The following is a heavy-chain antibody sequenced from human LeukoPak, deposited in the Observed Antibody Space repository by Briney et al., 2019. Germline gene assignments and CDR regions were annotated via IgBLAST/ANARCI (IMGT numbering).Heavy chain of an antibody. CDR1: GFTFKSYD. D-gene: IGHD6-13*01. J-gene: IGHJ4*02. Sequence: PGGSLRLSCAASGFTFKSYDMHWVRQAAGEGPEWVSAINTAGDTYYQGSVKGRFTISSENAKNSLYLQMNSLRAGDTAVYYCASGGRGSSWFGNWGQGTLVTVSS. V-gene: IGHV3-13*01. CDR3: ASGGRGSSWFGN. CDR2: INTAGDT.